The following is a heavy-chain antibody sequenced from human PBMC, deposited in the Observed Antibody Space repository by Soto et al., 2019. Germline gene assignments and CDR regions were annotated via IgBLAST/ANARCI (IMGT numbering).Heavy chain of an antibody. CDR2: IYYSGST. D-gene: IGHD4-17*01. CDR1: GGSISSYY. Sequence: SETLSLTCTVSGGSISSYYWSWIRQPPGKGLEWIGYIYYSGSTNYNPSLKSRVTISVDTSKNQFSLKLSSVTAADTAVYYCARDNGDYLAAEAVYYYYGMDVWGQGTTVTVSS. CDR3: ARDNGDYLAAEAVYYYYGMDV. V-gene: IGHV4-59*01. J-gene: IGHJ6*02.